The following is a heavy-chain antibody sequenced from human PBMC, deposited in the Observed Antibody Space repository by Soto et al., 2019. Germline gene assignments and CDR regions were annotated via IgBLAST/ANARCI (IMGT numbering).Heavy chain of an antibody. V-gene: IGHV1-18*01. Sequence: ASVKLSCKASGYTFTSYGISWVRQPPVQGLEGIGWISDYNANTNYAQNLHGRGTMTTETSPSTAYMSLRRLSTEDTAVYYCASKAQYGYGPNYYYKRMNVWGQGTTVTVSS. CDR1: GYTFTSYG. J-gene: IGHJ6*02. CDR2: ISDYNANT. D-gene: IGHD5-18*01. CDR3: ASKAQYGYGPNYYYKRMNV.